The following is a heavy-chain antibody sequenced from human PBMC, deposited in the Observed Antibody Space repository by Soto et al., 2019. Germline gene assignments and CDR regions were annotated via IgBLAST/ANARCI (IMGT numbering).Heavy chain of an antibody. J-gene: IGHJ4*02. CDR1: GYTFTDHS. CDR3: ARDNSGSLDY. Sequence: ASVKVSCKASGYTFTDHSIDWVRQAPGQGLQWMGRINPNGGVTYYVQKFVGRVTMIRDTSISTAYMELSRLTSDDTAVYYCARDNSGSLDYWGQGTLVTVSS. V-gene: IGHV1-2*02. CDR2: INPNGGVT. D-gene: IGHD6-19*01.